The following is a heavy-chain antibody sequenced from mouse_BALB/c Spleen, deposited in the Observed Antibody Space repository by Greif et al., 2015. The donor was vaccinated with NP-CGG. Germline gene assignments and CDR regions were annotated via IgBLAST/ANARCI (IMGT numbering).Heavy chain of an antibody. Sequence: DLVKPGASVKLSCKASGYTFTSYWINWMKQRPGQGLEWIGRIAPGSGSTYYNEMFKGKATLTVDTSSSTAYIQLSSLSSEDSAVYFCARGYGSYWYFDVWGAGTTVTVSS. CDR2: IAPGSGST. J-gene: IGHJ1*01. CDR1: GYTFTSYW. D-gene: IGHD2-14*01. V-gene: IGHV1S41*01. CDR3: ARGYGSYWYFDV.